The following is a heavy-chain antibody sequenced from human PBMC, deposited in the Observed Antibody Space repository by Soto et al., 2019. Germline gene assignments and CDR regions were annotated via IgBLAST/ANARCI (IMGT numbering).Heavy chain of an antibody. D-gene: IGHD3-22*01. CDR1: GFTFSSYA. J-gene: IGHJ3*02. CDR3: AKVPYYDDRSAQGAFDI. Sequence: GGSLRLSCAASGFTFSSYAMSWVRQAPGKGLEWVSAISGSGGSTYYADSVKGRFTISRDNSKNTLYLQMNSLRAEDTAVYYCAKVPYYDDRSAQGAFDIWGQGTMVTVSS. CDR2: ISGSGGST. V-gene: IGHV3-23*01.